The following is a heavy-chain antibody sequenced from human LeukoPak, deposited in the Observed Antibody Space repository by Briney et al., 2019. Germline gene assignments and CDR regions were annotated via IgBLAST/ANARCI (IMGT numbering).Heavy chain of an antibody. CDR1: SYSISSGYY. CDR3: AREAAGRHNWFYP. Sequence: SETLSLTCTVSSYSISSGYYWTWLRQPPGEGLQWIGSSNSNGHTYYSQSLKSRVSISVDTSKNQFSLRLTSVTAADTAVYYCAREAAGRHNWFYPWGQGTLVTVSS. J-gene: IGHJ5*02. V-gene: IGHV4-38-2*02. CDR2: SNSNGHT. D-gene: IGHD6-13*01.